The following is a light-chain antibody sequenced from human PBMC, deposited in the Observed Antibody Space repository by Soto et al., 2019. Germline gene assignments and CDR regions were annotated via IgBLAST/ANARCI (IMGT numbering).Light chain of an antibody. Sequence: EIVLTQSPATLSLSPGERATLSCRASQSVSSYLAWYQQKPGQAPRLHIYDASNRATGIPARFSGSGSGTDFTLTISSLEPEDFAVYYCQQRSNWPRGTWTFGQGTKVEIK. CDR1: QSVSSY. J-gene: IGKJ1*01. V-gene: IGKV3-11*01. CDR3: QQRSNWPRGTWT. CDR2: DAS.